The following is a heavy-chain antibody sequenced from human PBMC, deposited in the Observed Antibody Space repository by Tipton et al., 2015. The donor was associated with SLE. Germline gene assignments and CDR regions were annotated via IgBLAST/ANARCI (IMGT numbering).Heavy chain of an antibody. CDR1: GFSFDDYA. V-gene: IGHV3-7*03. D-gene: IGHD5-24*01. Sequence: SLRLSCAASGFSFDDYAMHWVRQAPGKGLEWLANIKQDGSEKNYVDSVKGRFTISRDNAKRSLYLQMNSLRVEDTAVYYCTAGAGWLIDYWGQGTLVTVSS. J-gene: IGHJ4*02. CDR2: IKQDGSEK. CDR3: TAGAGWLIDY.